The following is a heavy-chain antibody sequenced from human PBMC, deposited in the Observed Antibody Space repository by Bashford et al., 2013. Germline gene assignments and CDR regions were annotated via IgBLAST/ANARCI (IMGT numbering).Heavy chain of an antibody. J-gene: IGHJ5*02. Sequence: VASVKVSCKASGYTFTGYYMHWVRQAPGQGLEWMGWINPNSGGTNYAQKFQGRVTITADESTSTAYMELSSLRSEDTAVYYCARDSGGYSSSYLFDPWGQGTLVTVSS. CDR2: INPNSGGT. V-gene: IGHV1-2*02. CDR3: ARDSGGYSSSYLFDP. D-gene: IGHD6-6*01. CDR1: GYTFTGYY.